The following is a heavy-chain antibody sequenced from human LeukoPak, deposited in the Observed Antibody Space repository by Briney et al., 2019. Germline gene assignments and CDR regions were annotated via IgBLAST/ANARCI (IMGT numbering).Heavy chain of an antibody. CDR1: GGSISGYY. D-gene: IGHD2-15*01. CDR2: FSYSGST. Sequence: SETLSLTCTVSGGSISGYYWSWTRQPPGKGLEWIGYFSYSGSTSYNPSLKSRVTISVDTSKNHFSLKLSSVTAADTAVYYCARQGGYCSGGTCYPNWFDPWGQGTLVTVSS. CDR3: ARQGGYCSGGTCYPNWFDP. J-gene: IGHJ5*02. V-gene: IGHV4-59*08.